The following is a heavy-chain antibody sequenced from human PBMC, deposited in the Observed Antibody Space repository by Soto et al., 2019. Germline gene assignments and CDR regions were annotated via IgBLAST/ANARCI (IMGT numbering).Heavy chain of an antibody. V-gene: IGHV3-23*01. CDR1: GFTFSSYA. J-gene: IGHJ3*02. D-gene: IGHD3-10*01. CDR3: AKVGHYGSGRLDAFDI. CDR2: ISGSGGST. Sequence: GGSLRLSCAASGFTFSSYAMSWVRQAPGKGLEWVSAISGSGGSTYYADSVKGRFTISRDNSKNTLYLQMNSLRAEDTAVYYCAKVGHYGSGRLDAFDIWGQGTMVTVSS.